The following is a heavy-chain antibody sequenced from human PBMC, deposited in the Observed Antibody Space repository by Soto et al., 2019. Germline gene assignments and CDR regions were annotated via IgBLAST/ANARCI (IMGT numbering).Heavy chain of an antibody. J-gene: IGHJ6*03. CDR2: IYYSGST. CDR3: ARHSSGSWVYYYYMDV. CDR1: GGSISSSAYY. Sequence: SETLSLTCTVSGGSISSSAYYWGWIRQPPGKGLEWIGSIYYSGSTYYNPSLKSRVTMSVDTSKNQFSLKLTSVTAADTAVFYCARHSSGSWVYYYYMDVWGKGTTVTVSS. D-gene: IGHD3-10*01. V-gene: IGHV4-39*01.